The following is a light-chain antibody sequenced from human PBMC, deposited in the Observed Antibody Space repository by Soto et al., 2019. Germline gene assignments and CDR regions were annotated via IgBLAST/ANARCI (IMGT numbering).Light chain of an antibody. CDR3: QTWGTGVV. V-gene: IGLV4-69*01. CDR2: LNSDGSH. Sequence: QLVLTQSPSASASLGASVKLTCTLSSGHSNYAIAWHQQQPEKGPRYLMKLNSDGSHSKGDGIPDRFSGSSSGAERYLTISRRQSEDEADYYCQTWGTGVVFGGGTKLTVL. CDR1: SGHSNYA. J-gene: IGLJ2*01.